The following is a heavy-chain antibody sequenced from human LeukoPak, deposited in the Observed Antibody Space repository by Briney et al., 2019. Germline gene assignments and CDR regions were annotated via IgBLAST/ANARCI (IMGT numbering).Heavy chain of an antibody. D-gene: IGHD1-1*01. J-gene: IGHJ5*02. CDR3: ARGTTGTSWYSP. V-gene: IGHV4-39*07. CDR2: IYYSGST. Sequence: SETLSLTCTVSGGSISSSSYYWGWIRQPPGKGLEWIGSIYYSGSTYYNPSLKSRVTISVDTSKNQFSLKLSSVTAADTAVYYCARGTTGTSWYSPWGQGTLVTVSS. CDR1: GGSISSSSYY.